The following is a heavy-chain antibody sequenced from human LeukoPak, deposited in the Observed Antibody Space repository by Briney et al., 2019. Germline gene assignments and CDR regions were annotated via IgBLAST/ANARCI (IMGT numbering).Heavy chain of an antibody. CDR2: ISWNSGSI. CDR1: GFTFDDYA. V-gene: IGHV3-9*01. Sequence: SLRLSCAASGFTFDDYAMHWVRQAPGKGLEWVSGISWNSGSIGYADSVKGRFTISRDNAKNSLYLQMNSLRAEDTALYYCAKDLLLWFGELLPGAFDIWGQGTMVTVSS. D-gene: IGHD3-10*01. J-gene: IGHJ3*02. CDR3: AKDLLLWFGELLPGAFDI.